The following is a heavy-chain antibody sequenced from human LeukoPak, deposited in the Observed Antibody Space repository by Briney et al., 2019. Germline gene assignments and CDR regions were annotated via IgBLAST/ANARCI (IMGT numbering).Heavy chain of an antibody. Sequence: PGGSLRLSCAASGFTFTTYWMTWVRQAPGKGLEWVANINQDGSEKYFVDSVKGRFTISRDNAKNSLYLQMNSLRAEDTAVYYCARVTVRYFDWLPRSHNWFDPWGQGTLVTVSS. CDR2: INQDGSEK. CDR3: ARVTVRYFDWLPRSHNWFDP. V-gene: IGHV3-7*01. CDR1: GFTFTTYW. D-gene: IGHD3-9*01. J-gene: IGHJ5*02.